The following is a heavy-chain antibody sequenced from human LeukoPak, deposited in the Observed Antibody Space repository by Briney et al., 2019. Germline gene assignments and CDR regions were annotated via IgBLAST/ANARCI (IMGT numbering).Heavy chain of an antibody. V-gene: IGHV1-18*01. CDR3: AREGIAAAGTGYYYYGMDV. Sequence: ASVKVSCKASGYTFTSCGISWVRQAPGQGLEWMGWISAYNGNTNYAQKLQGRVTMTTDTSTSTAYMELRSLRSDDTAVYYCAREGIAAAGTGYYYYGMDVWGQGTTVTVSS. J-gene: IGHJ6*02. CDR2: ISAYNGNT. CDR1: GYTFTSCG. D-gene: IGHD6-13*01.